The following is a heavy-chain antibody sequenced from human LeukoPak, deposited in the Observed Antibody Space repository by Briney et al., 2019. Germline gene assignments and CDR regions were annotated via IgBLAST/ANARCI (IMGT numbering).Heavy chain of an antibody. V-gene: IGHV3-23*01. J-gene: IGHJ4*02. CDR3: AKGQGGSCYSGFGY. Sequence: PGGSLRLSCAASGFTFSDYYMSWIRQAPGKGLEWVSSICGTGGSTYYADSVKGRFTISRDNSKNTLYLQMNSLRAEDTAVYYCAKGQGGSCYSGFGYWGQGTLVTVSS. D-gene: IGHD2-15*01. CDR1: GFTFSDYY. CDR2: ICGTGGST.